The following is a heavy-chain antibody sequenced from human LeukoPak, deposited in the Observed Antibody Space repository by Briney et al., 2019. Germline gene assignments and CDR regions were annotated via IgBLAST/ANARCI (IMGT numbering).Heavy chain of an antibody. V-gene: IGHV3-23*01. CDR2: ISGSGGST. Sequence: GGSLRLSCSASGFTFSSYAMSWVRQAPGKGLEWVSAISGSGGSTYYADSVKGRFTISRDNSKNTLYLQMNSLRAEDTAVYYCAKGRYGIQLSHFDYWGQGTLVTVSS. D-gene: IGHD5-18*01. J-gene: IGHJ4*02. CDR3: AKGRYGIQLSHFDY. CDR1: GFTFSSYA.